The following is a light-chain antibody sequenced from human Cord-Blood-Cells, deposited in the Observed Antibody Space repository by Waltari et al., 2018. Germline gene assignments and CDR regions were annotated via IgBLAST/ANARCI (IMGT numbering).Light chain of an antibody. Sequence: QSALTHPRSVSGSPAQSVTLSCTGTSRDVGGYNYVSWYQQHPGKAPKLMIYDVSKRPSGVPDRFSGSKSGNTASLTISGLQAEDEADYYCCSYAGSYTLVFGGGTKLTVL. CDR3: CSYAGSYTLV. J-gene: IGLJ2*01. V-gene: IGLV2-11*01. CDR2: DVS. CDR1: SRDVGGYNY.